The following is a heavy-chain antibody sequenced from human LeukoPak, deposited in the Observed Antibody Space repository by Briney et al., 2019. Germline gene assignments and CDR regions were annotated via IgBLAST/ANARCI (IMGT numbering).Heavy chain of an antibody. Sequence: SVKVSCKASGGTFSSYAISWVRQAPGQGLEWMGRIIPIFGTANYAQKFQGRVTITTDESTSTAYMELSSLRSEDTAVYYCARESETGLPVDYWGQRTLVTVSS. CDR1: GGTFSSYA. D-gene: IGHD1-1*01. CDR3: ARESETGLPVDY. J-gene: IGHJ4*02. V-gene: IGHV1-69*05. CDR2: IIPIFGTA.